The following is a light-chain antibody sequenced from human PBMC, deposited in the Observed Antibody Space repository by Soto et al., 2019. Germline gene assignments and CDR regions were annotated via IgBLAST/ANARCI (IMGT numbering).Light chain of an antibody. CDR2: DVS. Sequence: QSVLPQPASVSGSPGQSITISCTGTSSDVGGYNYVSWYQHHPGKAPKLRIYDVSNRPSGVSNRVSGSKSGNTASLTISGLQLEVEADYYCGSYTTSNTRPIVFGTGTKLTVL. J-gene: IGLJ1*01. CDR1: SSDVGGYNY. CDR3: GSYTTSNTRPIV. V-gene: IGLV2-14*03.